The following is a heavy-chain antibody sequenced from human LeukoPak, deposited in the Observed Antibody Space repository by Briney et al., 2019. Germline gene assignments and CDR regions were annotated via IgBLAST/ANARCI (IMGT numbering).Heavy chain of an antibody. J-gene: IGHJ4*02. CDR2: ISSSGSTI. Sequence: GGSLRLSCAASGFTFDDYAMHWVRQAPGKGLEWVSYISSSGSTIYYADSVKGRFTISRDNAKNSLYLQTNSLRAEDTAVYYCARDYGGSSPFDYWGQGTLVTVSS. CDR3: ARDYGGSSPFDY. CDR1: GFTFDDYA. D-gene: IGHD4-23*01. V-gene: IGHV3-48*03.